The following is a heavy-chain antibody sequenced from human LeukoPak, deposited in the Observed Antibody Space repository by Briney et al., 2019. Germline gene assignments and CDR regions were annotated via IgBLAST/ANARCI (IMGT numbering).Heavy chain of an antibody. CDR2: IYHSGNT. V-gene: IGHV4-38-2*02. D-gene: IGHD3-3*01. Sequence: PSETLSLTCTVFGYSINSGYYWGWIRQPPGKGLEWIGSIYHSGNTYYNPSLKRRVTISVDTSKNQFSLKLSSVTAADTAVYYCARTRRDFSFDYWGQGTLVTVSS. CDR3: ARTRRDFSFDY. J-gene: IGHJ4*02. CDR1: GYSINSGYY.